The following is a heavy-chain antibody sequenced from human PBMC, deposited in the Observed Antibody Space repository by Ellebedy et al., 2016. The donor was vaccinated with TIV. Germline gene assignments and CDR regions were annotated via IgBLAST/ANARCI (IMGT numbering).Heavy chain of an antibody. Sequence: GESLKISCAASGFTFSSYWMGWVRQAPGKGLEWVANIYQDGSEKHYIDRVKGRFTISRDNAKNSLYLQMNSLTVEATAVYYCARRGSYGDYAVQINSCFGFWGQGTLVTVSS. D-gene: IGHD4-17*01. V-gene: IGHV3-7*01. J-gene: IGHJ5*01. CDR1: GFTFSSYW. CDR3: ARRGSYGDYAVQINSCFGF. CDR2: IYQDGSEK.